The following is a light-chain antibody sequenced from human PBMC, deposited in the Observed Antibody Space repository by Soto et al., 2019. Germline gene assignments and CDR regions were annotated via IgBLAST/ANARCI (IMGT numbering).Light chain of an antibody. Sequence: EIVLTQSPGTLSLSPGERATLSCRASQSIYSSYLAWYQHRPGQAPRLLIYAASSRATAVPDRFSGSGSGTDFTLTINRLEPEDFAIYYCQHFSTSLYTFGQGTKLEIK. CDR3: QHFSTSLYT. CDR1: QSIYSSY. V-gene: IGKV3-20*01. CDR2: AAS. J-gene: IGKJ2*01.